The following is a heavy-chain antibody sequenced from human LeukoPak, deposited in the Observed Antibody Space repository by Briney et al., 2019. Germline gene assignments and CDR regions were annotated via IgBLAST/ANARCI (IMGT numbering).Heavy chain of an antibody. D-gene: IGHD6-13*01. V-gene: IGHV3-13*01. CDR3: ARAAYSGTWYSRYFDL. CDR2: IGTAGEI. Sequence: GGSLRLSCAASGFTFRSYDMHWVRQATGKGLEWVSGIGTAGEIYYPGSVKGRFTISRENAKNSLYLQMNSLRAGDTAVYYCARAAYSGTWYSRYFDLWGRGTLVTVSS. J-gene: IGHJ2*01. CDR1: GFTFRSYD.